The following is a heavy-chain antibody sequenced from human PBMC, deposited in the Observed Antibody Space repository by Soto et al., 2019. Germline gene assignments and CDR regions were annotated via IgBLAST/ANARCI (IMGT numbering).Heavy chain of an antibody. Sequence: QVRLQESGPGLVKPSGTLSLTCLVSGGSMSSPNWWTWVRQAPVKGLEWIAEIHHSEATNYSPSLKNRAVRSIDKSNNQFSLQPTSVTAVDTAVYYCATGSPFFYGSGGMLDSWGRGALVTVSS. CDR1: GGSMSSPNW. J-gene: IGHJ5*01. V-gene: IGHV4-4*02. CDR2: IHHSEAT. D-gene: IGHD3-10*01. CDR3: ATGSPFFYGSGGMLDS.